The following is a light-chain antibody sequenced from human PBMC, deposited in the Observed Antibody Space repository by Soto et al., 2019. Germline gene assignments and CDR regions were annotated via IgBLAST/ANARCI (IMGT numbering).Light chain of an antibody. J-gene: IGKJ2*01. CDR1: QSVSSN. V-gene: IGKV3-15*01. CDR2: GAS. CDR3: HQQNNWPPYT. Sequence: EIVMTQSPATLSVSPGERATLSCRASQSVSSNLAWYQQIPGQAPRLLIYGASTRATGIPARFSGSGSGTDFSLTISSLQSEDFAVYYCHQQNNWPPYTFGQGTKLEIK.